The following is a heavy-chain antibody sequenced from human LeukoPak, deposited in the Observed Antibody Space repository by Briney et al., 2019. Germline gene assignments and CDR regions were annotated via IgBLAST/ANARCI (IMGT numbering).Heavy chain of an antibody. V-gene: IGHV3-64*02. Sequence: AGGSLRLSCAASGFTFSRYTMHWVRQAPGKRLEYFSAISSNGRSTYYADSVKGRFTLSRDNSKNTLYLQMGSLRIEDTAVYYCARELDGSGSFDYCGQGTLVTVSS. J-gene: IGHJ4*02. D-gene: IGHD3-10*01. CDR2: ISSNGRST. CDR3: ARELDGSGSFDY. CDR1: GFTFSRYT.